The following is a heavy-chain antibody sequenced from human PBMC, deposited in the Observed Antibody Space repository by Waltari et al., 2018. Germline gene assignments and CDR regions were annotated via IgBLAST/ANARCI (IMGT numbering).Heavy chain of an antibody. J-gene: IGHJ3*02. Sequence: QVQLVESGGGVVQPGGSLRLSCAASGFTFSGYGLHWVRQAPGKGLDWLEFITFDGTNKYYADSVKGRFTISRDNPKNTMFLQMNSLRPDDTAIYYCASIFAGTAVTTIQPIDIWGQGTMVTVSS. D-gene: IGHD4-17*01. CDR2: ITFDGTNK. CDR3: ASIFAGTAVTTIQPIDI. V-gene: IGHV3-30*02. CDR1: GFTFSGYG.